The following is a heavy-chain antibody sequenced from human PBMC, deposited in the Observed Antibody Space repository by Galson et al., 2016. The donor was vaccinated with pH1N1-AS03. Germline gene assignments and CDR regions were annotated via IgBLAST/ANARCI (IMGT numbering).Heavy chain of an antibody. D-gene: IGHD2-2*01. J-gene: IGHJ6*02. Sequence: SVKVSCKASGYIFTGFYVHWVRQAPGQGLEWMGWINPNNGVTNYAQKFQAWVTMTGDTSISTAFMELYGLKSDDTAVYYCTRDLRGPCTSATCPTTYSFGMDVWGQGTTVIVSS. V-gene: IGHV1-2*04. CDR1: GYIFTGFY. CDR2: INPNNGVT. CDR3: TRDLRGPCTSATCPTTYSFGMDV.